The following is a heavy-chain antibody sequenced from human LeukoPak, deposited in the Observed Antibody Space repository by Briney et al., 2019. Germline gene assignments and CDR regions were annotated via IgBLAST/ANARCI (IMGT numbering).Heavy chain of an antibody. J-gene: IGHJ4*02. CDR2: ISSGGGTT. CDR1: GFTFSSYA. CDR3: AKGEEGRIRRVDY. V-gene: IGHV3-23*01. D-gene: IGHD1-14*01. Sequence: PGGSLRLSCAASGFTFSSYAMNWVRQAPGKGLEWVSGISSGGGTTYYADSVKGRFTISRDNSKNTLYLQMNSLRAEDTAVYYCAKGEEGRIRRVDYWGQGTLVTVPS.